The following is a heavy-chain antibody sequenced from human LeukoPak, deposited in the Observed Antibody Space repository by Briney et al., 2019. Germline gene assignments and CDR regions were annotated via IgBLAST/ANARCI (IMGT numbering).Heavy chain of an antibody. CDR1: GFSLSTTGVG. V-gene: IGHV2-5*01. CDR3: AHRGTTMIVSRGYYFVY. D-gene: IGHD3-22*01. Sequence: SGPTRVNPKQTLTLTCTYSGFSLSTTGVGVGWIRQPPGKALEWLALIYWNDDKRYSPSLDNRLTITKDTSKNRVVLTMTNMDPVDTATYFCAHRGTTMIVSRGYYFVYSGQGVLVTVSS. J-gene: IGHJ4*02. CDR2: IYWNDDK.